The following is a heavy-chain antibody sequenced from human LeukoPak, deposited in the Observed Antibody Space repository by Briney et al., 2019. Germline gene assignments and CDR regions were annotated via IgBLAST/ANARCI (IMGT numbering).Heavy chain of an antibody. CDR1: GFTFDDYA. Sequence: GGSLRLSCAASGFTFDDYAMHWVRQAPGKGLEWVSGISWNSGSIGYADSVKGRFTISRDNAKNSLYLQMNSLRAEDTALYYCAKDRSPVGATPIDYWGQGTLSPSPQ. CDR2: ISWNSGSI. CDR3: AKDRSPVGATPIDY. V-gene: IGHV3-9*01. J-gene: IGHJ4*02. D-gene: IGHD1-26*01.